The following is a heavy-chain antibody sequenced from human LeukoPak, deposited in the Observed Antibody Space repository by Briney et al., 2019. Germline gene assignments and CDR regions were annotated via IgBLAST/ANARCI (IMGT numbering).Heavy chain of an antibody. D-gene: IGHD4-17*01. Sequence: GGSPRLSCAASGFTFSNYAMSWVRQAPGKGLEWVSGISGSGSSTYYADSVKGRFAISRDNSKNTLYLQMSSLRAEDTAVYYCAKDTTVTRGNFDYWGQGTLVTVSS. J-gene: IGHJ4*02. V-gene: IGHV3-23*01. CDR3: AKDTTVTRGNFDY. CDR1: GFTFSNYA. CDR2: ISGSGSST.